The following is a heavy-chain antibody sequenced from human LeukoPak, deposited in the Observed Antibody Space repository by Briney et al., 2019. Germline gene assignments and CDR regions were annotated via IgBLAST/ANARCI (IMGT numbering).Heavy chain of an antibody. CDR1: GFTFSNFG. V-gene: IGHV3-30*02. CDR3: ANSGYDNFDY. J-gene: IGHJ4*02. Sequence: GGSLRLSCTVSGFTFSNFGMHWVRQAPGKGLEWVAFIRYDGSNKYYADSVEGRFTISRDNSKNTLYLQMNSLRAEDTAVYYCANSGYDNFDYWGQGTLVTVSS. D-gene: IGHD5-12*01. CDR2: IRYDGSNK.